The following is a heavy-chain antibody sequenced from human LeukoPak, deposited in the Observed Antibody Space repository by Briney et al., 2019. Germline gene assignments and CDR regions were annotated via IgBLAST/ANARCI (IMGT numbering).Heavy chain of an antibody. J-gene: IGHJ6*04. V-gene: IGHV3-33*03. Sequence: GGSLRLSCAASGFTFSTFGMHWVRQAPGKGLEWVAGIFYDGSKMFYGDSVKGRFTISRDNAKNSLYLQMNSLRAEDTAVYYCAELGITMIGGVWGKGTTVTVSS. CDR2: IFYDGSKM. D-gene: IGHD3-10*02. CDR1: GFTFSTFG. CDR3: AELGITMIGGV.